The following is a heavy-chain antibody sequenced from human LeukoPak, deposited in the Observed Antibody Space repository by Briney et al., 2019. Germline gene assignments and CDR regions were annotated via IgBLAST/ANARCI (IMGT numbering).Heavy chain of an antibody. Sequence: GGSLRLSCAASGFTFSDYYMSWIRQAPGKGLEWVSYISSSGSTIYYADSVKGRFTISRDNAKNSLYLQMNSLRAEDTVVYYCARGEAYCGGDCSFFDYWGQGTLVTVSS. J-gene: IGHJ4*02. CDR2: ISSSGSTI. CDR1: GFTFSDYY. V-gene: IGHV3-11*01. D-gene: IGHD2-21*02. CDR3: ARGEAYCGGDCSFFDY.